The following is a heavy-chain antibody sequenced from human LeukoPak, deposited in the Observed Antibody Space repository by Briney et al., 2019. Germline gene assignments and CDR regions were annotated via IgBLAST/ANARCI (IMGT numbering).Heavy chain of an antibody. CDR3: ARRYCSGGSCYSAFDI. CDR2: INPSSGGT. V-gene: IGHV1-2*04. Sequence: ASVKVSCKASGYTFTGYYMHWVRQAPGQGLEWMGWINPSSGGTNYAQKFQGWVTMTRDTSISTACMELSRLRSDDTAVYYCARRYCSGGSCYSAFDIWGQGTMVTVSS. J-gene: IGHJ3*02. CDR1: GYTFTGYY. D-gene: IGHD2-15*01.